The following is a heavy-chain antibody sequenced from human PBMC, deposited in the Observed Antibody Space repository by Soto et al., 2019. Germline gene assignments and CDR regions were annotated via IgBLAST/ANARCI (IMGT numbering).Heavy chain of an antibody. CDR2: IYSSGGS. Sequence: SQTLPLTCTVSGGSISNHYWSRIRQPQGKGLEWIGYIYSSGGSYYNPSLNSRLTISVDTSKNQVSLKLTSVTAADAAVYYCATFRGISTATTERYFDHWGQGILVTVSS. CDR1: GGSISNHY. D-gene: IGHD4-17*01. J-gene: IGHJ4*02. V-gene: IGHV4-59*04. CDR3: ATFRGISTATTERYFDH.